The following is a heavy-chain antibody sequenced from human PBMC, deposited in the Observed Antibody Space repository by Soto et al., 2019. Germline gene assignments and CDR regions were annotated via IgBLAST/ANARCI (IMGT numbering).Heavy chain of an antibody. CDR2: IYYSGST. CDR3: ARGDYESSGYYNWFDP. V-gene: IGHV4-61*01. CDR1: GGSVSSGSYY. J-gene: IGHJ5*02. Sequence: QVQLQESGPGLVKPSETLSLTCTVSGGSVSSGSYYWSWIRQPPGKGLEWIGYIYYSGSTNYNPSLKSRVTRSVGTSKNQFSLKLSSVTAADTAVYYCARGDYESSGYYNWFDPWGQGTLVTVSS. D-gene: IGHD3-22*01.